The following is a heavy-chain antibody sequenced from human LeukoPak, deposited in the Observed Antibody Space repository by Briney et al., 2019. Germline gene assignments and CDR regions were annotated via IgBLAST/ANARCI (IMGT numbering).Heavy chain of an antibody. J-gene: IGHJ6*02. V-gene: IGHV4-59*01. CDR2: IYYRGST. D-gene: IGHD3-10*01. CDR1: GDSIRNYY. Sequence: SETLSLTCTVSGDSIRNYYWSWIRQPPGKGLEWIGYIYYRGSTNYNPSLKSRVTISLDTSKNQFSLKLNSVTAADTAVYYCARSLQYNNNNYFYYGMDVWGQGTTVTVSS. CDR3: ARSLQYNNNNYFYYGMDV.